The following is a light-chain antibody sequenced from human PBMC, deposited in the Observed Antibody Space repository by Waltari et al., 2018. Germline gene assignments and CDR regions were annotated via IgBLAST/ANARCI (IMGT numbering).Light chain of an antibody. CDR1: SLSTSY. V-gene: IGLV3-19*01. CDR3: SSRNGRASQVV. J-gene: IGLJ2*01. Sequence: SSGLTQDPAVSVALGQTIRITCRGDSLSTSYASWYQVMTGQAPVLVMFGKEKRPSGVPDRISGESSETTSSLIITGAQAEDEADYYCSSRNGRASQVVFAGGTKVTVL. CDR2: GKE.